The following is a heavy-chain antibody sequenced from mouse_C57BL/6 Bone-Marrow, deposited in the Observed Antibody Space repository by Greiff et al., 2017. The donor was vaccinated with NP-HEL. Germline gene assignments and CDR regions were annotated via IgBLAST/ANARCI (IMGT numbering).Heavy chain of an antibody. V-gene: IGHV1-64*01. Sequence: QVQLQQPGAELVKPGASVKLSCKASGYTFTSYWMHWVKQRPGQGLAWIGMIHPNSGSTNYNEKFKSKATLTVDKSSSTAYMQLSSLISEDSAFYYGARGYYYGSSRYYAMDYWGQGTSVTVSS. CDR3: ARGYYYGSSRYYAMDY. CDR1: GYTFTSYW. CDR2: IHPNSGST. J-gene: IGHJ4*01. D-gene: IGHD1-1*01.